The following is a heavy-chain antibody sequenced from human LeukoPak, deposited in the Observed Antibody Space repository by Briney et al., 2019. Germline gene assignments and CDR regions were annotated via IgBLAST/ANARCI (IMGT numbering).Heavy chain of an antibody. V-gene: IGHV1-18*01. CDR1: GYTFTSYG. D-gene: IGHD3-10*01. J-gene: IGHJ6*02. CDR2: ISAYNGNT. CDR3: ARHQGPSMVRGVHGMDV. Sequence: ASVNVSCKASGYTFTSYGISWVRQAPGQGLEWMGWISAYNGNTNYAQKLQGRVTMTTDTSTSTAYMELRSLRSDDTAVYYCARHQGPSMVRGVHGMDVWAKGPRSPSP.